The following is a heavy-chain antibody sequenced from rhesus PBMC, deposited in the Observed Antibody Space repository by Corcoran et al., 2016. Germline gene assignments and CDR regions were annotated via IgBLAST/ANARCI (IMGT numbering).Heavy chain of an antibody. Sequence: EVQLVETGGCLVQPGGSLKLSCAASGLTFSIYAMQCVRQAPGKGLEWIPAINSGGGSTYYADSVKGRFTISRDNSKNTLSLQMNSLRAEDTAVYYCANPLADYWGQGVLVTVSS. D-gene: IGHD6-25*01. CDR3: ANPLADY. J-gene: IGHJ4*01. CDR2: INSGGGST. CDR1: GLTFSIYA. V-gene: IGHV3-103*01.